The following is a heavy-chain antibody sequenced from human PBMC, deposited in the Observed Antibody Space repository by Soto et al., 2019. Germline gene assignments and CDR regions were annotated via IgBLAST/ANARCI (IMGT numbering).Heavy chain of an antibody. CDR3: ACGVIVRGVISIDD. Sequence: ASVKASCKASGYTFMPYGINWVRQAPGQGLEWMGSISGYNGKTNYAQKVQDRVTMTIDTSTGTAKMELRSLRYGDTAVYYCACGVIVRGVISIDDWGQGTLVTVSS. CDR1: GYTFMPYG. D-gene: IGHD3-10*01. V-gene: IGHV1-18*04. CDR2: ISGYNGKT. J-gene: IGHJ4*02.